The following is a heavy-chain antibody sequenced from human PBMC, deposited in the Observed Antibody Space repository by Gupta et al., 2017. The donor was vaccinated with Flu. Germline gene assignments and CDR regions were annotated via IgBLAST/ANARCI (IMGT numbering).Heavy chain of an antibody. CDR2: IRNLVDGGTA. CDR3: TRVLSAAAGRYFDY. CDR1: GFTFGDFA. J-gene: IGHJ4*02. D-gene: IGHD6-13*01. V-gene: IGHV3-49*04. Sequence: EVQLVESGGGLVQPGRSLRLSCTASGFTFGDFAISWVRQAPGKGLEWVGIIRNLVDGGTAEYAASVKGRFTISRDDSKSIAYLQMNSLKTEDTAVYSCTRVLSAAAGRYFDYWGQGTLVTVSS.